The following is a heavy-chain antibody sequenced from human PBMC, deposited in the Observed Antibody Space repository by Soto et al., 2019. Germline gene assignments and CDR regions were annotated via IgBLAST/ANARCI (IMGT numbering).Heavy chain of an antibody. J-gene: IGHJ4*02. Sequence: GGSLRLSCAASGFTFSSYNMNWFRQAPGKGLEWVSYISSSSSSIYYADSVKGRFTISRDNAKNSLYLQMNSLRAEDTAVYYCAKYTYSSSLDYWGQGTLVTVSS. D-gene: IGHD6-13*01. CDR2: ISSSSSSI. CDR1: GFTFSSYN. CDR3: AKYTYSSSLDY. V-gene: IGHV3-48*01.